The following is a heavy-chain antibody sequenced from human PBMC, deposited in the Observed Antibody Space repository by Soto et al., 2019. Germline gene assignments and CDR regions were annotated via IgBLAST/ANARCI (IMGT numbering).Heavy chain of an antibody. J-gene: IGHJ6*03. CDR3: ATEYSSSGRGFVGHYYYMDV. D-gene: IGHD6-6*01. CDR2: IIPILGIA. V-gene: IGHV1-69*02. CDR1: GGTFSSYT. Sequence: ASVKVSCKASGGTFSSYTISWVRQAPGQGLEWMGRIIPILGIANYAQKFQGRVTITADKSTSTAYMELSSLRSEDTAVYYCATEYSSSGRGFVGHYYYMDVWGKGTTVTVSS.